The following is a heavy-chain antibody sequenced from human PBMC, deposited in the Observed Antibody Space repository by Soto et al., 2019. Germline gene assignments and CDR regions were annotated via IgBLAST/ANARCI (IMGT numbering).Heavy chain of an antibody. Sequence: QVQLVQSGAEVKKPGASVKVSCKASGYTFTGYYMHWVRQAPGQGLEWMGWINPNSGGTNYAQKFQGWVTMTRDTSISTAYMELSRRRSDDTAVYYCARGCSSTSCYAHNWFDPWGQGTLVTVSS. J-gene: IGHJ5*02. CDR3: ARGCSSTSCYAHNWFDP. CDR1: GYTFTGYY. D-gene: IGHD2-2*01. V-gene: IGHV1-2*04. CDR2: INPNSGGT.